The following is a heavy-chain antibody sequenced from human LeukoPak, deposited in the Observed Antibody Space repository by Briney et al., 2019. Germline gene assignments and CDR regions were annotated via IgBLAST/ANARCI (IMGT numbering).Heavy chain of an antibody. V-gene: IGHV1-8*01. J-gene: IGHJ6*02. Sequence: ASVKVSCKASGYTFTSYDINWVRQATGQGLEWMGWMNPNSGNTGYAQKFQGRVTMTRDTSTSTVYMELSSLRSEDTAVYYCARDLGIAAAELYYYGMDVWGQGTTVTVSS. CDR3: ARDLGIAAAELYYYGMDV. CDR2: MNPNSGNT. CDR1: GYTFTSYD. D-gene: IGHD6-13*01.